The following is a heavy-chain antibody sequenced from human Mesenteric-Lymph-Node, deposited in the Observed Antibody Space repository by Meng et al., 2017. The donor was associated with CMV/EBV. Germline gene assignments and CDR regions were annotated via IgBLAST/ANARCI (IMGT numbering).Heavy chain of an antibody. CDR2: IKEDGSVQ. D-gene: IGHD6-6*01. V-gene: IGHV3-7*04. J-gene: IGHJ4*02. CDR1: GFNFNLYW. Sequence: GESLKISCAASGFNFNLYWMSWVRQAPGKGLEWVANIKEDGSVQYYVDSVKGRFTITRDNAKNSLYLQMNSLTVEDTAVYYCARGQLVLDYCGQGTLVTVSS. CDR3: ARGQLVLDY.